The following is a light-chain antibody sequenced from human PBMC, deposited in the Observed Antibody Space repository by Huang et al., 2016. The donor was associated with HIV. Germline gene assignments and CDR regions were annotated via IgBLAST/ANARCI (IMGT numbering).Light chain of an antibody. CDR2: AAS. V-gene: IGKV1-39*01. J-gene: IGKJ3*01. Sequence: DIQMTQSPSSLSASVGDRVTITCRASPTITSFLNWYQQKPGKAPKLLIYAASSLQSGVPSRFSGSGSGTSFTLTINTLQPEDFATYYCQQSSSTPFTFGPGTRVDIK. CDR1: PTITSF. CDR3: QQSSSTPFT.